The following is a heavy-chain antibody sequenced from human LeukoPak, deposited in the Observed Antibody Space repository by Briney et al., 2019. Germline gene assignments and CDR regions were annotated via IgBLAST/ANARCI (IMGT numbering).Heavy chain of an antibody. Sequence: GGSLRLSCAASGFTFSNAWMSWVRQAPGKGLEWVGRIKGKTDGGTTDYAAPVKGRFTISRDDSKNTLYLQMNSLKTEDTAVYYCTTDQSGYCSSTSCYMGAFDIWGQGTMVTVSS. CDR2: IKGKTDGGTT. D-gene: IGHD2-2*02. CDR1: GFTFSNAW. J-gene: IGHJ3*02. V-gene: IGHV3-15*01. CDR3: TTDQSGYCSSTSCYMGAFDI.